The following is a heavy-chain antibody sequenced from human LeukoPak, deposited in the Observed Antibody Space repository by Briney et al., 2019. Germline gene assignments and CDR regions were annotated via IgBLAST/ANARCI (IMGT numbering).Heavy chain of an antibody. Sequence: SETLSLTCTVSGGPISSYYWSWIRQPPGKGLEWIGYIYYSGSTNYNPSLKSRVTISVDTSKNQFSLKLSSVTAADTAVYYCATAGRDGYNDYFDYWGQGTLVTVSS. V-gene: IGHV4-59*01. CDR2: IYYSGST. J-gene: IGHJ4*02. D-gene: IGHD5-12*01. CDR3: ATAGRDGYNDYFDY. CDR1: GGPISSYY.